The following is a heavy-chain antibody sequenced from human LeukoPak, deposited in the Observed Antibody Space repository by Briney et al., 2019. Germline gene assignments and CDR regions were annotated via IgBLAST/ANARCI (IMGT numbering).Heavy chain of an antibody. CDR1: GFTFSNYN. Sequence: PGGSLRLSCAASGFTFSNYNMNWVRQAPENGLEWVANMNQDGSEKYYVDSLKGRFTICRDNAKNSLYLQMNSLRAEDTAVYYCARDPPGLEVAGYDYWGQGTLVTVSS. CDR3: ARDPPGLEVAGYDY. D-gene: IGHD6-19*01. CDR2: MNQDGSEK. J-gene: IGHJ4*02. V-gene: IGHV3-7*01.